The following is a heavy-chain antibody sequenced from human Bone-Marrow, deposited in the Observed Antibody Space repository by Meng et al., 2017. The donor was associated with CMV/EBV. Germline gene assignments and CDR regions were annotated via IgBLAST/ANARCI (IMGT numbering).Heavy chain of an antibody. CDR1: GGSISSSNW. V-gene: IGHV4-4*02. Sequence: GSLRLSCAVSGGSISSSNWWSWARQPPGKGLEWIGEISHSGSNNYNPSLKSRVTISVDKSKNQFSLKLTSVTAADTAVYYCARDAWIASYQPLRSWGQGTLVTVSS. D-gene: IGHD2-2*01. CDR2: ISHSGSN. CDR3: ARDAWIASYQPLRS. J-gene: IGHJ5*02.